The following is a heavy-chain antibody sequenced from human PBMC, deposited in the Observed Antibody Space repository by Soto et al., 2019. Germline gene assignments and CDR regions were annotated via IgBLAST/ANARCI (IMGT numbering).Heavy chain of an antibody. D-gene: IGHD4-17*01. Sequence: QVQLQESGPGLVKPSGTLSLTCTVSGDSMSISNWWNWVRQPPGKGLEWIGEAHHSGRTNYNPSLKSRVTISVDKSKNQFSLKLKSVTAADTAVYYCARSEATVLDSWGQGTLVTVSS. CDR1: GDSMSISNW. V-gene: IGHV4-4*02. CDR3: ARSEATVLDS. CDR2: AHHSGRT. J-gene: IGHJ4*02.